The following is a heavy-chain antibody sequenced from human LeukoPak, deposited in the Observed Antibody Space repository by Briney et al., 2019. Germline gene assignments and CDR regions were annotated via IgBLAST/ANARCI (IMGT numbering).Heavy chain of an antibody. CDR1: GFTFSSYG. CDR3: AKDRSTWLQFFDY. Sequence: PGGSLRLPCAASGFTFSSYGMHWVRQAPGKGLEWVAFIRYDGSNKYYADSVKGRFTISRDNSKNTLYLQMNSLRAEDTAVYYCAKDRSTWLQFFDYWGQGTLVTVSS. V-gene: IGHV3-30*02. J-gene: IGHJ4*02. D-gene: IGHD5-24*01. CDR2: IRYDGSNK.